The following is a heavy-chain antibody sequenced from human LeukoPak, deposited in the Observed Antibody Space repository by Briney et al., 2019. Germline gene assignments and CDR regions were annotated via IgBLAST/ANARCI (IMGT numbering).Heavy chain of an antibody. CDR2: IYPGDSDT. V-gene: IGHV5-51*01. D-gene: IGHD2-15*01. J-gene: IGHJ4*02. CDR1: GYGFTSYW. CDR3: ARGKEDIVVVVAATGGYHFDY. Sequence: GESLKISCKGSGYGFTSYWIGWVRQMPGKGLEWMGIIYPGDSDTRYSPSFQGQVTISADKSISTAYLQWSSLKASDTAMYYCARGKEDIVVVVAATGGYHFDYWGQGTLVTVSS.